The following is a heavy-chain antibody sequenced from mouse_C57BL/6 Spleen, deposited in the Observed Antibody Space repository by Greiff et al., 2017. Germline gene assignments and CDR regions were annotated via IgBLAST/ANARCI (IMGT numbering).Heavy chain of an antibody. J-gene: IGHJ4*01. CDR2: IYPRDGST. V-gene: IGHV1-78*01. Sequence: QVQLQQSDAELVKPGASVKISCKASGYTFTVHTIHWMKQRPEQGLEWIGYIYPRDGSTKYNEKFKGKATLTADKSSSTAYMQLNSLTSEDSAVYFCAAWSLWLRDPFYAMDYWGQGTSVTVYS. CDR1: GYTFTVHT. CDR3: AAWSLWLRDPFYAMDY. D-gene: IGHD2-2*01.